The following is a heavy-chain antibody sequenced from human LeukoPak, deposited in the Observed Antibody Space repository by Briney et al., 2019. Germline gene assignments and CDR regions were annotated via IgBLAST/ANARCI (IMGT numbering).Heavy chain of an antibody. CDR1: GGSFSGYY. J-gene: IGHJ4*02. V-gene: IGHV4-34*01. D-gene: IGHD2-21*02. CDR2: INHSGST. Sequence: PSETLSLTCAVYGGSFSGYYWSWIRQPPGKGLEWIGEINHSGSTNYNPSLKSRVTISVDTSKNQFSPKLSSVTAADTAVYYCARDVYCGGDCSYFDYWGQGTLVTVSS. CDR3: ARDVYCGGDCSYFDY.